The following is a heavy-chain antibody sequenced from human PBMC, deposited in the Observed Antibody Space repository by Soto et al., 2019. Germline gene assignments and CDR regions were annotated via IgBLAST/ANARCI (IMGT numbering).Heavy chain of an antibody. J-gene: IGHJ4*01. CDR2: IYYSGST. CDR3: ARASQLVRNYFDY. CDR1: GGSISSYY. D-gene: IGHD6-6*01. Sequence: TLSLTCTVSGGSISSYYWSWIRQPPGKGLEWIGYIYYSGSTNYNPSLKSRVTISVDTSKNQFSLKLSSVTAADTAVYYCARASQLVRNYFDYWGHGTLVTVSS. V-gene: IGHV4-59*01.